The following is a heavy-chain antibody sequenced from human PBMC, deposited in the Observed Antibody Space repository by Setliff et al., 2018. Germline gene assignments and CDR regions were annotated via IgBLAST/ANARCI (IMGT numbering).Heavy chain of an antibody. D-gene: IGHD2-2*01. CDR2: ISHSGSA. V-gene: IGHV4-34*01. Sequence: PSETLSLTCAVYGGSFSTYFWSWIRQPPGKGLEWIGEISHSGSANYNPSLKSRVTMSVDTSKNQFSLNLNSVTAADTAVYYFRLAHCNTNCEEALDYWSQGTLVTVSS. CDR1: GGSFSTYF. CDR3: RLAHCNTNCEEALDY. J-gene: IGHJ4*02.